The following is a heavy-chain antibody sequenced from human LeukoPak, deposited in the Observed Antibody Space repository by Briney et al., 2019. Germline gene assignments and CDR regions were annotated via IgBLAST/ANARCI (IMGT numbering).Heavy chain of an antibody. D-gene: IGHD4-11*01. Sequence: PSETLSLTCTVSGYSISSGYYWGWIRQPPGKGLEWIGSIYHSGSTYYNPSLKSRVTISVDTSKNQFSLKLSSVAAADTAVYYCARVHYSSEVFDYWGQGPLVTVSS. CDR2: IYHSGST. CDR3: ARVHYSSEVFDY. CDR1: GYSISSGYY. V-gene: IGHV4-38-2*02. J-gene: IGHJ4*02.